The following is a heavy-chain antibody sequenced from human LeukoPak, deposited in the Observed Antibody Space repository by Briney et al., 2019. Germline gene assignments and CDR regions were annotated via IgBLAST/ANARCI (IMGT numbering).Heavy chain of an antibody. V-gene: IGHV4-34*01. Sequence: PSETLSLTCAVYGGSFSGYYWSWIRQPPGKGLEWIGEINHSGSTNYNPSLKSRVTISVDTSKNQFSLKLSSVTAADTAVYYCAKTIVGAIHYWGQGTLVTVSS. J-gene: IGHJ4*02. CDR1: GGSFSGYY. CDR2: INHSGST. CDR3: AKTIVGAIHY. D-gene: IGHD1-26*01.